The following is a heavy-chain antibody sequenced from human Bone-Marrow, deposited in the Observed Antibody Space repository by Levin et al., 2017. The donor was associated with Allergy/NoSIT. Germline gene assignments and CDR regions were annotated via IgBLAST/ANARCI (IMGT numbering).Heavy chain of an antibody. V-gene: IGHV3-23*01. J-gene: IGHJ4*02. Sequence: PGGSLRLSCEASGFTFSSYAMSWVRQAPGKGLEWVSAISGSGGSTYYADSVKGRFTISRDNSKNTLYLQMNSLRAEDTAVYYCARAHATYRGDCSGGSCYSPNPPPDYWGQGTLVTVSS. D-gene: IGHD2-15*01. CDR1: GFTFSSYA. CDR2: ISGSGGST. CDR3: ARAHATYRGDCSGGSCYSPNPPPDY.